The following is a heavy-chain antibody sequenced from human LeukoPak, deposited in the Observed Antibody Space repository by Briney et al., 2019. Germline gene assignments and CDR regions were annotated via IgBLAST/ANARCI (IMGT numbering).Heavy chain of an antibody. J-gene: IGHJ4*02. CDR1: GYTFTSYD. D-gene: IGHD3-22*01. V-gene: IGHV1-8*01. Sequence: ASVKVSCKASGYTFTSYDINWVRQATGQGLEWMGWMNPNSGNTGYAQKFQGRATMTRNTSISTAYMELSSLRSEDTAVYYCASFVAAYDRGPSWGQGTLVTVSS. CDR3: ASFVAAYDRGPS. CDR2: MNPNSGNT.